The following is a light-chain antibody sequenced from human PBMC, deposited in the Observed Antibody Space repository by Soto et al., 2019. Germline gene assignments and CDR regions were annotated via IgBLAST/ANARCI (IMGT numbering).Light chain of an antibody. CDR3: NAYTGSSNPYV. J-gene: IGLJ1*01. V-gene: IGLV2-14*03. CDR2: DVT. CDR1: SSDIGAYNY. Sequence: QSALTQPASVSGSPGQSITISCTGTSSDIGAYNYVSWYQQYPGKAPKLMIYDVTHRPSGVSNRFFGSKSGSTASLTISGLQAEDEADYYCNAYTGSSNPYVFGTGTKLTVL.